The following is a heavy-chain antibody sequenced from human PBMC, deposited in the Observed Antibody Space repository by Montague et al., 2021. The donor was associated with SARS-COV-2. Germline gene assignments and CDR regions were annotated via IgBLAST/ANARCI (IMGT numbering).Heavy chain of an antibody. CDR2: IYHSGST. CDR3: AREPYYYDSSGITYYYSGLDV. Sequence: SETLSLTCAVSGGSISSSNWWSWVRQTPGKGLEWIGEIYHSGSTNYNPSLKRRVTISVDKTKNHFSLKLISVTAADTAVYYCAREPYYYDSSGITYYYSGLDVWGQGTTVTVSS. CDR1: GGSISSSNW. V-gene: IGHV4-4*02. J-gene: IGHJ6*02. D-gene: IGHD3-22*01.